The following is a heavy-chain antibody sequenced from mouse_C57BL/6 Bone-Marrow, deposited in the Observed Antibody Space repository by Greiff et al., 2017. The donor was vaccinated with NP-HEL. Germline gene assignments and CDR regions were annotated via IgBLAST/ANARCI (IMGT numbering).Heavy chain of an antibody. CDR2: IDPETGGT. J-gene: IGHJ3*01. V-gene: IGHV1-15*01. CDR3: TMGGLSSFAY. CDR1: GYTFTDYE. D-gene: IGHD2-4*01. Sequence: VQLQQSGAELVRPGASVTLSCKASGYTFTDYEMHWVKQTPVHGLEWIGAIDPETGGTAYNQKFKGKAILTADKSSSTAYMELRSLTSEDSAVYYCTMGGLSSFAYWGQGTLVTVSA.